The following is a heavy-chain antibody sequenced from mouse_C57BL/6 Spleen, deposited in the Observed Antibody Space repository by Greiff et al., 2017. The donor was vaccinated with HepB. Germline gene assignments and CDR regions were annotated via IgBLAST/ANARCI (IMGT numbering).Heavy chain of an antibody. Sequence: EVKLMESGEGLVKPGGSLKLSCAASGFTFSSYAMSWVRQTPEKRLEWVAYISSGGDYIYYADTVKGRFTISRDNARNTLYLQMSSLKSEDTAMYYCTRERREFALDYWGQGTTLTVSS. CDR2: ISSGGDYI. CDR1: GFTFSSYA. V-gene: IGHV5-9-1*02. CDR3: TRERREFALDY. J-gene: IGHJ2*01.